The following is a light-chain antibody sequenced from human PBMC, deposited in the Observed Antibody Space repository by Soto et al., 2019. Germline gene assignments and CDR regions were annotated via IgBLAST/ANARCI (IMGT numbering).Light chain of an antibody. V-gene: IGKV1-12*02. J-gene: IGKJ1*01. CDR2: GAS. CDR1: QDISGW. Sequence: DIPMPQSPSSMSASVGDRVTITCRASQDISGWLAWYQQKPGTAPKLLIYGASNLQSGVPSRFSGSGSGTDFTLTISSLQSEDFATYYCQQGDTFPWTFGQGTKVEIK. CDR3: QQGDTFPWT.